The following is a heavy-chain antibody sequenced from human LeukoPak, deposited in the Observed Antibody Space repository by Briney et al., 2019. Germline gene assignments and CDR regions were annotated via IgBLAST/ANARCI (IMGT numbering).Heavy chain of an antibody. D-gene: IGHD2-2*02. CDR3: ASDIVVVPAAITVFDY. Sequence: PGGSLRLSCAASGFTFSSYAMHWVRQAPGKGLEWLAVISYDGSNKYYADSVKGRFTISRDNSKNTLYLQMNSLRAEDTAVYYCASDIVVVPAAITVFDYWGQGTLVTVSS. CDR2: ISYDGSNK. CDR1: GFTFSSYA. V-gene: IGHV3-30-3*01. J-gene: IGHJ4*02.